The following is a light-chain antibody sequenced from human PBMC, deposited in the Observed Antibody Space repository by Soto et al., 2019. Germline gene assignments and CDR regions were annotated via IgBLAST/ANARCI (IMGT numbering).Light chain of an antibody. CDR3: QQPYSYPLT. V-gene: IGKV1-5*01. Sequence: DIQMTQSPSTLSASVGDRVTITCRASQNINTWLSWHQQKPGKAPKILIYAASTLQTGVPSRFSGSGSGTDFTLTISSLQPEDFATYYCQQPYSYPLTFGGGTKVDIK. CDR2: AAS. CDR1: QNINTW. J-gene: IGKJ4*01.